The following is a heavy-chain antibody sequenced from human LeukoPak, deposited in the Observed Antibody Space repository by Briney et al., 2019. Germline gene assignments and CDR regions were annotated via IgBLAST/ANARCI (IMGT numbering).Heavy chain of an antibody. Sequence: ASVKVSCKASGYTFTGYYMHWVRQAPGQGLEWMGWINPNSGGTNYAQKFQGRVTMTGDTSISTAYMELSRLRSDDTAVYYCARTIVSLSIGDCWGQGTLVTVSS. V-gene: IGHV1-2*02. D-gene: IGHD2-15*01. CDR1: GYTFTGYY. CDR2: INPNSGGT. J-gene: IGHJ4*02. CDR3: ARTIVSLSIGDC.